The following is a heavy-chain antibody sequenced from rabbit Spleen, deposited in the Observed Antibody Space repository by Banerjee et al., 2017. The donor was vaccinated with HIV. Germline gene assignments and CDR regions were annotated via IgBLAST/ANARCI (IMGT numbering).Heavy chain of an antibody. D-gene: IGHD2-1*01. CDR3: VRDRANIGGDYGPYYFDL. CDR1: GFDLSNYG. J-gene: IGHJ4*01. CDR2: IDPIFSST. V-gene: IGHV1S7*01. Sequence: QLMESGGGLVQPGGSLTLSCKASGFDLSNYGVSWVRQAPGKGLEWIGYIDPIFSSTHYATWVNGRFTISSHNAQNTLYLQLNSLTAADTATYFCVRDRANIGGDYGPYYFDLWGPGTLVTVS.